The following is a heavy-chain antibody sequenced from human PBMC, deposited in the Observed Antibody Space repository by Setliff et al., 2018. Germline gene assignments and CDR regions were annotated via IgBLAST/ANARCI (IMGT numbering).Heavy chain of an antibody. D-gene: IGHD1-1*01. CDR3: ARDVWGAGTGWFDP. Sequence: SETLSLTCTVSGGSISSSSYYWGWIRQPPGKGLEWIGSIYYSGSTYYTPSLKSRVTISIDTSKNHLSLNLTSVTAADTAVYYCARDVWGAGTGWFDPWGLGILVTVSS. CDR2: IYYSGST. J-gene: IGHJ5*02. V-gene: IGHV4-39*02. CDR1: GGSISSSSYY.